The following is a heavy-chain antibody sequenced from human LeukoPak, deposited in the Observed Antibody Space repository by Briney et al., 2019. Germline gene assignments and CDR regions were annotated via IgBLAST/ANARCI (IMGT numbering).Heavy chain of an antibody. V-gene: IGHV4-34*01. CDR1: GGSFSGYY. D-gene: IGHD6-19*01. CDR2: INHSGST. CDR3: ARGEAGTAPYYYYYSGMDV. Sequence: KPSETLSLTCAVYGGSFSGYYWSWIRQPPGKGLEWIGEINHSGSTNYNPSLKSRVTISVDTSKNQFSLKLSSVTAADTAVYYCARGEAGTAPYYYYYSGMDVWGQGTTVTVSS. J-gene: IGHJ6*02.